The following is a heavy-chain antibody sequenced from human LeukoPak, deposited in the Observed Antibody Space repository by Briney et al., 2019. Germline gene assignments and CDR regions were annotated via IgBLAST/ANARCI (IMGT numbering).Heavy chain of an antibody. CDR3: ARDAPPTYYYDSSGLNWFDP. J-gene: IGHJ5*02. D-gene: IGHD3-22*01. CDR2: IYSGGST. V-gene: IGHV3-66*01. Sequence: GGSLRLSCAASGFTVSSNYMSWVRQAPGKGLEWVSVIYSGGSTYYADSVKGRFTISRDNSKNTLYLQMTSLRAEDTAVYYCARDAPPTYYYDSSGLNWFDPWGQGTLVTVSS. CDR1: GFTVSSNY.